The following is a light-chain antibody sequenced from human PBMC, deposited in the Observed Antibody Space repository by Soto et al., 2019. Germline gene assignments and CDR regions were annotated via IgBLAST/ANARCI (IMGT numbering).Light chain of an antibody. Sequence: DVQMTQSPSSLSASVGDRVTITCQASQDISNFLNWYHQAPGKAPQLLIYDVSNLQPGVASRFSGSGSGTDFTFTISTLQHEDIGTFYCQQYDKQPVTFGGGTKVEIK. CDR3: QQYDKQPVT. CDR2: DVS. J-gene: IGKJ4*01. CDR1: QDISNF. V-gene: IGKV1-33*01.